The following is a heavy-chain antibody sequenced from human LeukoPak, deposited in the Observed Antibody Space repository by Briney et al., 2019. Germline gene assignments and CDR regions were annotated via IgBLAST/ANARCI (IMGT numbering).Heavy chain of an antibody. CDR3: ARGFPHDAFDI. CDR2: IYTSGST. CDR1: GGSISSGSYY. Sequence: ASQTLSLTCTVSGGSISSGSYYWSWIRQPAGKGLEWIGCIYTSGSTNYNPSLKSRVIISVDTSKNQFSLKLSSVTAADTAVYYCARGFPHDAFDIWGQGTMVTVSS. V-gene: IGHV4-61*02. J-gene: IGHJ3*02.